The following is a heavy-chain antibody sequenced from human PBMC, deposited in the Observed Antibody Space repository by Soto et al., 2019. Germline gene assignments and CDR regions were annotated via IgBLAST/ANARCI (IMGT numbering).Heavy chain of an antibody. V-gene: IGHV1-69*13. Sequence: ASVKVSCKASGGTFSSYAISWVRQAPGQGLEWMGGITPIFGTADYAQKFQGRVTITADESTSTAYMELSSLRSEDTAVYYCARGTAQGEYWTGSWGEGILVTVPS. D-gene: IGHD3-16*01. J-gene: IGHJ5*02. CDR2: ITPIFGTA. CDR1: GGTFSSYA. CDR3: ARGTAQGEYWTGS.